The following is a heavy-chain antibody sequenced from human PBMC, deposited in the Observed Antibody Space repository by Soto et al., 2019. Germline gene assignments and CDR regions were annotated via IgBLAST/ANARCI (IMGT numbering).Heavy chain of an antibody. J-gene: IGHJ4*02. CDR2: IYGGGNT. Sequence: GGSLRLSCAASGFTVSRNYMTWVRRAPGKGLEWVSIIYGGGNTYYADSVKGRFTISRDNSKNTLYLQMNSLRAEDTTVYYCARAVANLRSEYRSSWHGYYSDYWGQGTLVTVSS. V-gene: IGHV3-53*01. CDR1: GFTVSRNY. CDR3: ARAVANLRSEYRSSWHGYYSDY. D-gene: IGHD6-13*01.